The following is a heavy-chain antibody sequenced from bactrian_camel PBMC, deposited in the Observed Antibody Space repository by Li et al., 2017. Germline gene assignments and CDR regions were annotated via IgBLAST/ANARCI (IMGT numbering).Heavy chain of an antibody. J-gene: IGHJ4*01. D-gene: IGHD5*01. CDR1: GFAFDDYA. CDR3: ATRTWGEGYMDY. CDR2: ISITGDST. V-gene: IGHV3-1*01. Sequence: VQLVESGGDLVPPGGSLTLSCAASGFAFDDYAMGWVRQAPGKGLEWVSGISITGDSTVYPDSVKGRFTISRDNAENMVYLQMNSLKPEDTAVYYCATRTWGEGYMDYWGQGTQVT.